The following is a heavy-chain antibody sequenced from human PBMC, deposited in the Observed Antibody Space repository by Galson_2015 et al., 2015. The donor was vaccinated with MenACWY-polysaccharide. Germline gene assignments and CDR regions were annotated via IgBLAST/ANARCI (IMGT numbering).Heavy chain of an antibody. J-gene: IGHJ3*02. Sequence: SLRLSCAASGSRFSNSGMHWVRQAPGKGLEWVAVIQNDGSEILYADSVKGRITISRDNSKNTVFLEMNSLGAEDTAVYYCAREGSRIVFHAFDTWGQGTMVTVSS. V-gene: IGHV3-33*01. CDR2: IQNDGSEI. CDR3: AREGSRIVFHAFDT. D-gene: IGHD6-13*01. CDR1: GSRFSNSG.